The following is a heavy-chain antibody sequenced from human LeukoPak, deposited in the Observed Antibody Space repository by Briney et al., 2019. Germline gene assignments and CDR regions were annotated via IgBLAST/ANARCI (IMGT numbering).Heavy chain of an antibody. CDR3: ARGGKWLQIDY. CDR1: GGSISSDY. CDR2: IYYSGTT. J-gene: IGHJ4*02. D-gene: IGHD5-24*01. Sequence: SETLPLTCTVSGGSISSDYWSWIRQPPGKGLEWIGYIYYSGTTNYNPSLKSRVTISVDTSKNQFSLKLTSVTAADTAVYYCARGGKWLQIDYWGQGTLVTVSS. V-gene: IGHV4-59*01.